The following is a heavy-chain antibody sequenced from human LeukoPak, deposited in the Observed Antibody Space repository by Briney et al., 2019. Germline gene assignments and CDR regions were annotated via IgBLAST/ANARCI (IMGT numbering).Heavy chain of an antibody. V-gene: IGHV4-31*03. J-gene: IGHJ5*02. D-gene: IGHD6-13*01. Sequence: PSQTLSLTCTVSGGSISSGGYYWSWIRQHPGKGLEWIGYIYYSGSTYYNLSLKSRVTISVDTSKNQFSLKLSSVTAADTAVYYCARESIAAAGSWFNPWGQGTLVTVSS. CDR2: IYYSGST. CDR3: ARESIAAAGSWFNP. CDR1: GGSISSGGYY.